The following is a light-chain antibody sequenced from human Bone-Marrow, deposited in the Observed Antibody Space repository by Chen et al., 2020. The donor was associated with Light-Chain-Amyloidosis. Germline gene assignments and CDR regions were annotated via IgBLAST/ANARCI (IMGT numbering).Light chain of an antibody. J-gene: IGLJ3*02. CDR3: NSRDSIGYWV. Sequence: SSELTQDPAVSVAWGQTVRITCQGDSLRTYYASWYQQKPGQAPILVIYGQNNRPSGIPDRFSGSSSGNTASLTITGTQAEDEADYYCNSRDSIGYWVFGGGTKLTVL. CDR1: SLRTYY. V-gene: IGLV3-19*01. CDR2: GQN.